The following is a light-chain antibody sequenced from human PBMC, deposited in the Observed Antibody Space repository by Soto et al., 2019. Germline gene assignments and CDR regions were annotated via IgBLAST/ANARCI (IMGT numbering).Light chain of an antibody. CDR2: DAS. J-gene: IGKJ4*01. V-gene: IGKV3-20*01. CDR1: QSVSNNY. Sequence: EIVLTQSPGTLSLSPGERATLSCRASQSVSNNYLAWYQQKPGQAPRLLIYDASRRATDIPDRFSGSGSGTDFTLTISRLEPEDFAVYYCQQYRTSQLTFGGGTKVEIK. CDR3: QQYRTSQLT.